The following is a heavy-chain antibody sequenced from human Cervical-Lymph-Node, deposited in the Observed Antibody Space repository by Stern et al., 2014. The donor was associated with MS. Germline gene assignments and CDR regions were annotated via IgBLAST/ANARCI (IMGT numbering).Heavy chain of an antibody. CDR2: ADPNDGQS. D-gene: IGHD2/OR15-2a*01. V-gene: IGHV1-69-2*01. Sequence: VQLVQSGTEVKKPGATVKISCKSSGYTYTHYYVHWVKQAPGKGLEWMGLADPNDGQSLHADPFRDRVKIIADTSIETSYMELTNLRSEDTAIYFCATKAFQSWGQGTLVTVSS. CDR1: GYTYTHYY. J-gene: IGHJ5*02. CDR3: ATKAFQS.